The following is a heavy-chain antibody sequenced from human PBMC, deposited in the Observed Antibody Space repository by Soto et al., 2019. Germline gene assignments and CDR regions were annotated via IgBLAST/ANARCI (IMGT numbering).Heavy chain of an antibody. CDR2: ITASGGGT. CDR1: GFTFNSYD. V-gene: IGHV3-23*01. J-gene: IGHJ4*02. Sequence: EVQVLESGGGLVQPGGSLRLSCVASGFTFNSYDMGWVRQAPGKGLEWVSGITASGGGTYYADSVKGRFTISRDNSKNTLYLQMNSVRAEDTAVYYCTKDPSRHSGGFYFDYWGQRTLVTVSS. D-gene: IGHD6-19*01. CDR3: TKDPSRHSGGFYFDY.